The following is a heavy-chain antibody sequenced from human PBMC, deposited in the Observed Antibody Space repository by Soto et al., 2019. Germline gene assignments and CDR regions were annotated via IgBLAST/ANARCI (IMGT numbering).Heavy chain of an antibody. CDR1: GFTFSSYW. Sequence: EVQLVESGGGLVQPGGSLRLSCAASGFTFSSYWMHWVRQAPGKGLVWVSRINSDGSSTSYADSVKGRFTISRDNAKNRXYLQMNSLRAEDTAVYYCAREYSSGWSFYYYGMDVWGQGTTVTVSS. V-gene: IGHV3-74*01. CDR3: AREYSSGWSFYYYGMDV. D-gene: IGHD6-19*01. J-gene: IGHJ6*02. CDR2: INSDGSST.